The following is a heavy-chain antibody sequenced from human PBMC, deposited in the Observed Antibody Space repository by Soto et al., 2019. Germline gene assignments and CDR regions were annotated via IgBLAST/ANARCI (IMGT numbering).Heavy chain of an antibody. CDR1: GGSISSGGYS. J-gene: IGHJ4*02. Sequence: QLQLQESGSGLVKPSQTLSLTCAVSGGSISSGGYSWSWIRQPPGKGLEWIGYIYHSGSTYYNPSLRSRVTISVDRSKNQSSLKPSSVTAADSAVYYCAGGIAARPLGYWGQRTLVTVSS. V-gene: IGHV4-30-2*01. CDR3: AGGIAARPLGY. D-gene: IGHD6-6*01. CDR2: IYHSGST.